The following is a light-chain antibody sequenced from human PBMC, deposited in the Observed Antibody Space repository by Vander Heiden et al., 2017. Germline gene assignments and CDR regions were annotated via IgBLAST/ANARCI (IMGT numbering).Light chain of an antibody. CDR2: DNN. Sequence: QTVLTQPPSVSEAPGQKVTIYCSGSCTNIGNNYVSWYQQFQGTTPNLLISDNNKRPSGIPDRFSGSKSGTSATLGITGLQTGDEAVYYCSTYDSNLSGVVFGGGTKVNVL. CDR3: STYDSNLSGVV. CDR1: CTNIGNNY. J-gene: IGLJ3*02. V-gene: IGLV1-51*01.